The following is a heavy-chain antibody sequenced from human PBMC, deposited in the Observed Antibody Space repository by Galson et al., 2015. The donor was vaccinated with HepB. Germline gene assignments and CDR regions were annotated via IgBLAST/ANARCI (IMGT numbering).Heavy chain of an antibody. D-gene: IGHD3-3*01. Sequence: ETLSLTCTVSGGSISSYYWSWIRQPPGKGLEWIGYIYYSGSTNYNPSLKSRVTISVDTSKNQFSLKLSSVTAADTAVYYCARDRGQKYYDFWSGLPPDAFDIWGQGTMVTVSS. V-gene: IGHV4-59*01. CDR3: ARDRGQKYYDFWSGLPPDAFDI. J-gene: IGHJ3*02. CDR2: IYYSGST. CDR1: GGSISSYY.